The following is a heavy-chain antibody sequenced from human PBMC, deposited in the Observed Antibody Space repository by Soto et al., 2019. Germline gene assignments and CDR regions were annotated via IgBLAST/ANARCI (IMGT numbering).Heavy chain of an antibody. Sequence: GGSLRLSCAASGFTFSSYSMNWVRQAPGKGLEWVSSISSSSSYIYYADSVKGRFTISRDNAKNSLYLQMNSLRAEDTAVYYCAAQHLLTFYISGWTDYWGQGTLVTVSS. D-gene: IGHD6-19*01. J-gene: IGHJ4*02. CDR3: AAQHLLTFYISGWTDY. CDR1: GFTFSSYS. V-gene: IGHV3-21*01. CDR2: ISSSSSYI.